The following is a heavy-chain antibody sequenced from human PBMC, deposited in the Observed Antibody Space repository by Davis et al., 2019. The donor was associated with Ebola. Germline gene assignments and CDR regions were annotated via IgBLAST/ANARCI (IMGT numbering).Heavy chain of an antibody. D-gene: IGHD6-19*01. Sequence: PGGSLRLSCTASGFTFGDYAMSWVRQAPGKGLEWVGFIRSKAYGGTTEYAASVKGRFTISRDDSKSIAYLQMNSLKTEDTAVYYCTRDFFKAVAGDYYYYGMDVWGQGTTVTVSS. CDR2: IRSKAYGGTT. CDR3: TRDFFKAVAGDYYYYGMDV. J-gene: IGHJ6*02. V-gene: IGHV3-49*04. CDR1: GFTFGDYA.